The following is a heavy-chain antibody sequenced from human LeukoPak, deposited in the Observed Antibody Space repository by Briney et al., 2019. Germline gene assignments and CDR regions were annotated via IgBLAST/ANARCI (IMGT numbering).Heavy chain of an antibody. J-gene: IGHJ4*02. CDR1: GFTFSSYS. V-gene: IGHV3-23*01. Sequence: SGGSLRLSCAASGFTFSSYSMNWVRQAPGKGLEWVSAISGVGGSTYYADSVKGRFTISRDNSKNTLYLQMNSLRAEDTAVYYCGKNFYGWGTYPHDYWGQGTLVTVSS. CDR2: ISGVGGST. D-gene: IGHD3-16*02. CDR3: GKNFYGWGTYPHDY.